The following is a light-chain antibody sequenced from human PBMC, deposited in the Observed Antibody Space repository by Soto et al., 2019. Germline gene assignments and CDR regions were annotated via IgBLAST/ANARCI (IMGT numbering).Light chain of an antibody. CDR3: QQSFTAPIT. CDR1: QSISNH. Sequence: DIQMTQSPSSLSASVGDRVTVTRRTSQSISNHLNWYQQKPGEAPKLLIYGSSSLHYGVPSRFSGSGSGSAFTLTISSLQPEDSATYYCQQSFTAPITFGQGTRLEI. V-gene: IGKV1-39*01. CDR2: GSS. J-gene: IGKJ5*01.